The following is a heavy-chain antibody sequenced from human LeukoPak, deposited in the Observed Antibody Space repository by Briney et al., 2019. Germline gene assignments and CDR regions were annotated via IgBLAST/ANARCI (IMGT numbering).Heavy chain of an antibody. CDR3: ARDPRDFRSLEPRGFDP. Sequence: SETLSLTCTVSGGSISSGSYYWCWIRQPAGKGLEWIGRIYTSGSTNYNPSLKSRVTISVDTSKNQFSLKLSSVTAADTAVYYCARDPRDFRSLEPRGFDPWGQGTLVTVSS. CDR2: IYTSGST. D-gene: IGHD3-3*01. V-gene: IGHV4-61*02. J-gene: IGHJ5*02. CDR1: GGSISSGSYY.